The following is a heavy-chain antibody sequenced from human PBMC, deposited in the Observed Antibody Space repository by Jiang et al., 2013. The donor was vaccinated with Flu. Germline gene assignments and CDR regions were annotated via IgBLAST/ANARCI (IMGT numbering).Heavy chain of an antibody. Sequence: GPGLVKPSQTLSLTCTVSSGSINSAGYYWSWIRQYPGKGLEWIGYISYTGGSFYNPSLKSRLAISLDTSKNQFSLKLSSVTTADTAVYYCARVELSASFTPNFEYWGREPWSPSPQ. CDR2: ISYTGGS. V-gene: IGHV4-31*03. CDR3: ARVELSASFTPNFEY. CDR1: SGSINSAGYY. J-gene: IGHJ4*02. D-gene: IGHD2/OR15-2a*01.